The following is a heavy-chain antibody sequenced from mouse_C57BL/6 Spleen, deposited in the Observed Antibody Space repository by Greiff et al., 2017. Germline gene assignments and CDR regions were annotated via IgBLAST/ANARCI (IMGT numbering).Heavy chain of an antibody. D-gene: IGHD1-1*01. J-gene: IGHJ2*01. CDR3: ARSALYGLYYFDY. V-gene: IGHV1-80*01. Sequence: QVQLQQSGAELVKPGASVKISCKASGYAFSSYWMNWVKQRPGKGLAWIGQIYPGDGDTNYNGKFKGKATLTADKSSSTAYMQLSSLTSEDSAVYFCARSALYGLYYFDYWGQGTTLTVSS. CDR2: IYPGDGDT. CDR1: GYAFSSYW.